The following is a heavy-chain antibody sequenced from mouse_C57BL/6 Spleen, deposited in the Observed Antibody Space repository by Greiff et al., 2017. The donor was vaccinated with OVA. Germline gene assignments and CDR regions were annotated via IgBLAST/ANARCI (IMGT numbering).Heavy chain of an antibody. J-gene: IGHJ1*03. CDR1: GFTFSSYA. Sequence: EVQLVESGGGLVKPGGSLKLSCAASGFTFSSYAMSWVRQTPEKRLEWVATISDGGSYTYYPDNVKGRFTISRDNAKNNLYLQMSHLKSEDTAMYYCARDSGDYGSSYRYFDVWGTGTTVTVSS. CDR2: ISDGGSYT. D-gene: IGHD1-1*01. V-gene: IGHV5-4*01. CDR3: ARDSGDYGSSYRYFDV.